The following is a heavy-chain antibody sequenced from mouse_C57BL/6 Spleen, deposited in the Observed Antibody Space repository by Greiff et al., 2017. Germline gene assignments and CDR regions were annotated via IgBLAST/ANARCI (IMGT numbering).Heavy chain of an antibody. J-gene: IGHJ2*01. CDR3: ARGCGSQYLAY. CDR1: GFNFSSTA. CDR2: ISRGSGYT. V-gene: IGHV14-3*01. D-gene: IGHD1-1*01. Sequence: VQLMESVAGLVRPGASVKLSCAASGFNFSSTAMPWVHQTPEQGLEWIGYISRGSGYTKYAPTLQGRVTITADTASNTAYLQLSSLTSEDTAMYYCARGCGSQYLAYWGQGTPLTVSS.